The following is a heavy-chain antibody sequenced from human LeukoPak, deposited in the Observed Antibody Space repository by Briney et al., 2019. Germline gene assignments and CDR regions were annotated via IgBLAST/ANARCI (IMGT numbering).Heavy chain of an antibody. D-gene: IGHD3-10*01. Sequence: SETPSLTCTVSGGSISSSSYYWSWIRQPAGKGLEWIGRIYTSGSTNYNPSLKSRVTISVDTSKNQFSLKLSSVTAADTAVYYCARGVTMVRGVEYFDYWGQGTLVTVSS. J-gene: IGHJ4*02. CDR3: ARGVTMVRGVEYFDY. CDR2: IYTSGST. V-gene: IGHV4-61*02. CDR1: GGSISSSSYY.